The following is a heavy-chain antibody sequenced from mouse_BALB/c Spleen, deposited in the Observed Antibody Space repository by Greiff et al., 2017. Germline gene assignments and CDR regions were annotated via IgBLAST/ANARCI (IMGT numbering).Heavy chain of an antibody. Sequence: EVKLQESGGGLVKPGGSLKLSCAASGFTFSSYAMSWVRQSPEKRLEWVAEISSGGSYTYYPDTVTGRFTISRDNAKNTLYLEMSSLRSEDTAMYYCAKSYDGYYGGYAMDYWGQGTSVTVSS. J-gene: IGHJ4*01. CDR1: GFTFSSYA. CDR3: AKSYDGYYGGYAMDY. CDR2: ISSGGSYT. D-gene: IGHD2-3*01. V-gene: IGHV5-9-4*01.